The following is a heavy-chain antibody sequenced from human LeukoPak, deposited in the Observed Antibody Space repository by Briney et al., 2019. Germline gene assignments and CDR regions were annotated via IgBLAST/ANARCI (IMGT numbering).Heavy chain of an antibody. CDR2: INHSGST. CDR3: ARLIVVVTPDAFDI. CDR1: GGSFSGYY. J-gene: IGHJ3*02. D-gene: IGHD3-22*01. V-gene: IGHV4-34*01. Sequence: SETLSLTCAVYGGSFSGYYWSWIRQPPGKGLEWIGEINHSGSTNYNPSLKSRVTISVDTSKNQFSLKLSSVTAADTAVYYCARLIVVVTPDAFDIWGQGTMVTVSS.